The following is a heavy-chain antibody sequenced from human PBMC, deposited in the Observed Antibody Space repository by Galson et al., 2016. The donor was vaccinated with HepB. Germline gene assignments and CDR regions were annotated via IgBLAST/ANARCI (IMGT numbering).Heavy chain of an antibody. CDR1: GYTFNGYY. V-gene: IGHV1-2*06. J-gene: IGHJ4*02. CDR2: ISPNSGDT. D-gene: IGHD3-22*01. Sequence: SVKVSCKASGYTFNGYYMHWVRQAPGQGLEWMGRISPNSGDTNYAQKFQGRVSMTRDSSTSTAYMELTRLRSDDTAVYYCVRGKYYYDSSGYFAYWGQGTLVTISS. CDR3: VRGKYYYDSSGYFAY.